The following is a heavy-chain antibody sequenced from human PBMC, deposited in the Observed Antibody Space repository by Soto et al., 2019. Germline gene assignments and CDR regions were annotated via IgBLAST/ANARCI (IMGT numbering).Heavy chain of an antibody. CDR3: ACIFSGGYGYGFYYYGMDV. CDR2: IFYSGTT. V-gene: IGHV4-39*01. D-gene: IGHD5-18*01. CDR1: GGSISSSSYY. J-gene: IGHJ6*02. Sequence: QLQLQESGPGLVKPSETLSLTCTVSGGSISSSSYYWGWIRQPPGKGLEWIGSIFYSGTTYYNPSLKSRVTISVDTSTNQFSLKLSSVTAADTAVYYCACIFSGGYGYGFYYYGMDVWGPGTTVTVSS.